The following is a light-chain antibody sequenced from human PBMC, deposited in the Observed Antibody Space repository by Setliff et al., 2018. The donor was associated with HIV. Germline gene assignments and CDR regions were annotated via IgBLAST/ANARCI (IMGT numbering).Light chain of an antibody. V-gene: IGLV2-8*01. Sequence: QSALTQPPSASGSPGQSVTISCTGTSSDVGVYNYVSWYQQHPGKASKLMIYEVSKRPSGVPDRFSGSKSGNTASLTVSVLQAEDEADYYCSSFAGGNNFNVFGTGTKVTVL. J-gene: IGLJ1*01. CDR2: EVS. CDR1: SSDVGVYNY. CDR3: SSFAGGNNFNV.